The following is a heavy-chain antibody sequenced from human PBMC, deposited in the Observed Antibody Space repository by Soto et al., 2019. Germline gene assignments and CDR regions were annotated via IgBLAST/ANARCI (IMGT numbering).Heavy chain of an antibody. CDR1: GYTFTSYY. J-gene: IGHJ6*02. V-gene: IGHV1-46*01. Sequence: VASVKVSCKASGYTFTSYYMHWVRQAPGQGLEWMGVINPNDGSTSNAQKFRGRVTMTRDTSTSTVSMEVSSLRSEDTAVYYCARVGIGGMDVWGQGTTVTVSS. CDR3: ARVGIGGMDV. CDR2: INPNDGST.